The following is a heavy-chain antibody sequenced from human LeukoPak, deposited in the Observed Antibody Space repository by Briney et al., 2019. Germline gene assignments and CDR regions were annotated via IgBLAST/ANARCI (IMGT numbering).Heavy chain of an antibody. J-gene: IGHJ5*02. CDR2: IYHSGST. Sequence: SETLSLTCAVSGGSISSGGYSWSWIRQPPGKGLEWIGYIYHSGSTYYNPSLKSRVTISVDRSKNQFSLKLSSVTAADTAVYYCARDPRGSSGSWGQGTLVTVSS. CDR1: GGSISSGGYS. D-gene: IGHD6-19*01. V-gene: IGHV4-30-2*01. CDR3: ARDPRGSSGS.